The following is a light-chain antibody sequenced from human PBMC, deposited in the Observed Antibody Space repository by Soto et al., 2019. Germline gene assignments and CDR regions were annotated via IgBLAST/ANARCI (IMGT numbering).Light chain of an antibody. Sequence: DVVMTQSPLSLPVTLGQPASISCRSSQSPLYSDGNTYLNWFLQRPGQSPRRLIYEVSKRDSGVPDRFSGSGSGTDFTLKISRVEAEDVGVYYCMQGTHWPPTFGQGTKVDIK. CDR2: EVS. J-gene: IGKJ1*01. CDR3: MQGTHWPPT. CDR1: QSPLYSDGNTY. V-gene: IGKV2-30*01.